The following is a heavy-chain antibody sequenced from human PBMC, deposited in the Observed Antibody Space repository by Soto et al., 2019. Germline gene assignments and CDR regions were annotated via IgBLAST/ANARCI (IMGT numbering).Heavy chain of an antibody. V-gene: IGHV5-10-1*01. CDR2: IDPSDSYT. CDR1: GYSFTSYW. J-gene: IGHJ4*02. CDR3: ASERLGIAVAAPDY. D-gene: IGHD6-19*01. Sequence: GESLKISCKGSGYSFTSYWISWVRQMPGKGLEWMGRIDPSDSYTNYSPSFQGHVTTSADKSISTAYLQWSSLKASDTAMYYCASERLGIAVAAPDYWGQGTLVTVSS.